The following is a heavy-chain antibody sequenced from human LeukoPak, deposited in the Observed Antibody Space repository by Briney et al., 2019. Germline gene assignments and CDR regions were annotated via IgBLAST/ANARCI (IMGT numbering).Heavy chain of an antibody. V-gene: IGHV3-23*01. CDR3: AKDFRVCTLKPVNPFDY. CDR2: ISGSGGST. J-gene: IGHJ4*02. Sequence: PGGSLRLSCAASGFTFSSYAMSWVRQAPGKGLEWVSAISGSGGSTYYADSVKGRFTISRDNSKNTLYLQMNSLRAEDTAVYYFAKDFRVCTLKPVNPFDYWGQGTLVTVSS. CDR1: GFTFSSYA. D-gene: IGHD2-8*01.